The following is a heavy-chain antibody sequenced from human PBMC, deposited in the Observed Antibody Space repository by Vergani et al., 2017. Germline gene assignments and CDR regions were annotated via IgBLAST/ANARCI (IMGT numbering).Heavy chain of an antibody. D-gene: IGHD5-18*01. J-gene: IGHJ3*02. V-gene: IGHV3-33*01. CDR3: AACNQLGLPACAFDI. Sequence: VQLVESGGGLVKPGGSLRLSCAASGFTFSSYGMHWVRQAPGKGLEWVAVIWYDGSNKYYADSVKGRFTISRDNSKNTLYLQKNSLRAEDTAVYYCAACNQLGLPACAFDIWGQGTMVTVSS. CDR1: GFTFSSYG. CDR2: IWYDGSNK.